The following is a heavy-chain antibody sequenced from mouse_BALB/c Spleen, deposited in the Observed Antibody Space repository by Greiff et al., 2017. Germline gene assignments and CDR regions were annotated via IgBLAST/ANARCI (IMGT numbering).Heavy chain of an antibody. D-gene: IGHD2-2*01. V-gene: IGHV5-6-3*01. Sequence: EVQLVESGAGLVQPGGSLKLSCAASGFSFTSYGMSWVRQTPDKRLELVATINSNGGSTYYPDSVKGRFTISRDNAKNTLYLQMSSLKSEDTAMYYCARDQGEWLIWGDMDYWGQGTTVTVAA. CDR2: INSNGGST. J-gene: IGHJ4*01. CDR3: ARDQGEWLIWGDMDY. CDR1: GFSFTSYG.